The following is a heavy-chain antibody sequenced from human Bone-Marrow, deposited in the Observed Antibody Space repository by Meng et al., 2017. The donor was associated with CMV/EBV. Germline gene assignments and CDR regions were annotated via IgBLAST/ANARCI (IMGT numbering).Heavy chain of an antibody. CDR2: IYSGGST. Sequence: GGSLRLSCAASEFTVSNNYMSWVRQAPGKGLEWVSVIYSGGSTYYADSVKGRFTISRDNSKNTLYLQMNSLRAEDTAVYYCAKKHYYYGMDVWGQGTTVTVSS. CDR3: AKKHYYYGMDV. V-gene: IGHV3-53*01. CDR1: EFTVSNNY. J-gene: IGHJ6*02.